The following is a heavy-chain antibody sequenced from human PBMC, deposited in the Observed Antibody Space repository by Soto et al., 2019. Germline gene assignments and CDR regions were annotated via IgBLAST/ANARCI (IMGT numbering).Heavy chain of an antibody. CDR3: ARGLPGYSSGWYYFDY. CDR1: GGTFSSYA. Sequence: SVKVSCKASGGTFSSYAISWVRQAPGQGLEWMGGIIPIFGTANYAQKFQGRVTITADESTSTAYMELSSLRSEDTAVYYCARGLPGYSSGWYYFDYWGQGTLVTVSS. J-gene: IGHJ4*02. V-gene: IGHV1-69*13. D-gene: IGHD6-19*01. CDR2: IIPIFGTA.